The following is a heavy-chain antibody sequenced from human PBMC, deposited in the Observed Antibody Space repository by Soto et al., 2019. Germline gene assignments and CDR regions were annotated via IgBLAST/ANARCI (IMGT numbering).Heavy chain of an antibody. J-gene: IGHJ6*02. Sequence: QVQLVQSGAEVKKPGSSVKVSCKASGGTFSSYTISWVRQAPGQGLEWMGRIIPILGIANYAQKFQGRVTITADKSTSTAYMELSSLRSEDTAVYYCASPLDSPGYSSSDYYYYGMDVWGQGTTVTVSS. D-gene: IGHD6-13*01. CDR3: ASPLDSPGYSSSDYYYYGMDV. CDR1: GGTFSSYT. V-gene: IGHV1-69*02. CDR2: IIPILGIA.